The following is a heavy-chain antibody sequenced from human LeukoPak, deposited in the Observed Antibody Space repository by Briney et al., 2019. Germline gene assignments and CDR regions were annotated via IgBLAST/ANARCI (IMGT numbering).Heavy chain of an antibody. V-gene: IGHV3-53*01. D-gene: IGHD6-19*01. CDR1: GFSVSRKY. CDR3: ATVLSDSRGWYHFDN. Sequence: GGSLRLSCAASGFSVSRKYMSWVRQTPGKGLEWVSLIYRGDTTYYADSVKGRFTISRDNSKNTLYLQMSSLRAEDTAVYYCATVLSDSRGWYHFDNWGQGTLVTVSS. J-gene: IGHJ4*02. CDR2: IYRGDTT.